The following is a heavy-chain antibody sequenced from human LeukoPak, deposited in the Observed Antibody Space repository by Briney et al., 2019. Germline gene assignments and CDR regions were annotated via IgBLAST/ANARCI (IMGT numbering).Heavy chain of an antibody. CDR1: GFTFSSYG. CDR3: AKDALQLWLRSLPLDY. D-gene: IGHD5-18*01. CDR2: IRYDGSNK. V-gene: IGHV3-30*02. Sequence: PGGSLRLSCAASGFTFSSYGMHWVRQAPGKGLEWVAFIRYDGSNKYYADSVKGRFTISRDNSKNTLYLQMNSLRAEDTAVYYCAKDALQLWLRSLPLDYWGQGTLVTVSS. J-gene: IGHJ4*02.